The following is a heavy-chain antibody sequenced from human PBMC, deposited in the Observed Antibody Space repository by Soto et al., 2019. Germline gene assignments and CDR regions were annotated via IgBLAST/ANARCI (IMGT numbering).Heavy chain of an antibody. V-gene: IGHV4-31*03. J-gene: IGHJ4*02. CDR1: GGSISSGGYY. Sequence: PSETLSLTCTVFGGSISSGGYYWSWIRQHPGKGLEWIGYIYYSGSTYYNPSLKSRVTISVDTSKNQFSLKLSSVTAADTAVYYCARVNYGDYVQDYWGQGTLVTVSS. CDR3: ARVNYGDYVQDY. CDR2: IYYSGST. D-gene: IGHD4-17*01.